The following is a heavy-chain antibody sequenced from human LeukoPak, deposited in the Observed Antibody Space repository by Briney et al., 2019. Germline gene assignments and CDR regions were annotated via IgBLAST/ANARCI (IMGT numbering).Heavy chain of an antibody. J-gene: IGHJ4*02. Sequence: GGSLRLSCTASGFAFDEHGMSWVRQAPGKGLEWVSAISGSGGSTYYADSVKGRFTISRDNSKNTLYLQMNSLRAEDTAVYYCAKDHRAGIPPHYFDYWGQGTLVTVSS. CDR2: ISGSGGST. D-gene: IGHD3-10*01. CDR1: GFAFDEHG. V-gene: IGHV3-23*01. CDR3: AKDHRAGIPPHYFDY.